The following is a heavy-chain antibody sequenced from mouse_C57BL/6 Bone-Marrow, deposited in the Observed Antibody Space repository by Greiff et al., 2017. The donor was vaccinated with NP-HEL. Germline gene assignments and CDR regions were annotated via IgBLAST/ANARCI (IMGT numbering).Heavy chain of an antibody. D-gene: IGHD2-4*01. CDR2: INPNNGGT. Sequence: VQLQQSGPELVKPGASVKISCKASGYTFTDYYMNWVKQSHGKSLEWIGDINPNNGGTSYNQKFKGKATLTVDKSSSTAYMELRSLTSEDSAVYYCARRTDYDYVLYAMDYWGQGTSVTVSS. J-gene: IGHJ4*01. CDR1: GYTFTDYY. V-gene: IGHV1-26*01. CDR3: ARRTDYDYVLYAMDY.